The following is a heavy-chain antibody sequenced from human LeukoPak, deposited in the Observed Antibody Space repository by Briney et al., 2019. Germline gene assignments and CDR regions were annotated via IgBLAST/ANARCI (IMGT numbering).Heavy chain of an antibody. D-gene: IGHD3-10*01. CDR2: INPNSGGT. J-gene: IGHJ5*02. V-gene: IGHV1-2*02. Sequence: ASVKVSCKASGYTFTGYYMHWVRQAPGQGLEWMGWINPNSGGTNYAQKFQGRVTMTRDTSISTAYMELSRLRSDDTAVYYCARVDYGSGSYYKVNGFDPWGQGTLVTVSS. CDR1: GYTFTGYY. CDR3: ARVDYGSGSYYKVNGFDP.